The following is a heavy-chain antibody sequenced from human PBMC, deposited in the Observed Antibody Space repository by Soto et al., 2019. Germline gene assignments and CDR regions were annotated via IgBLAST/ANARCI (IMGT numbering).Heavy chain of an antibody. D-gene: IGHD5-12*01. CDR3: ARGEGVATITFDY. V-gene: IGHV4-31*03. Sequence: QVQLQESAPGLVKPSQTPSLTCTVSGGSISSGGYYWSWIRQHPGKGMEWIGYIYYSGSTYYNPSLKSRVTISVTTSKNQFSLELSSVTAAGTAVYYCARGEGVATITFDYWGQGTLVTVSS. J-gene: IGHJ4*02. CDR1: GGSISSGGYY. CDR2: IYYSGST.